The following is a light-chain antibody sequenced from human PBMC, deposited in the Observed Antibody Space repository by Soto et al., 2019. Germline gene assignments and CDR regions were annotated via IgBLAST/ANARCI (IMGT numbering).Light chain of an antibody. J-gene: IGLJ1*01. Sequence: QSALTQPASVSGSPGQSITISCTGTSSYVGGYNYVSWYQQHPGKAPKFIIYDVSHRPSGVSNRFSGAKSANTASLTISGLQAEYAAEYYSCSYTTRNTRTIVFATATKVTVL. V-gene: IGLV2-14*01. CDR2: DVS. CDR1: SSYVGGYNY. CDR3: CSYTTRNTRTIV.